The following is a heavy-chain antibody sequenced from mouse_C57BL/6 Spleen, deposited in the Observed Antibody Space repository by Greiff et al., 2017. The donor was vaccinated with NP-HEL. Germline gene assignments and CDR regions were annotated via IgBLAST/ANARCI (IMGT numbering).Heavy chain of an antibody. CDR1: GFTFTDYY. CDR3: ASSYYYGSWYFDV. J-gene: IGHJ1*03. D-gene: IGHD1-1*01. Sequence: EVQGVESGGGLVQPGGSLSLSCAASGFTFTDYYMSWVRQPPGKALEWLGFIRNKANGDTTEYSASVKGRFTISRDNSQSILYLQMNALRAEDSATYYCASSYYYGSWYFDVWGTGTTVTVSS. CDR2: IRNKANGDTT. V-gene: IGHV7-3*01.